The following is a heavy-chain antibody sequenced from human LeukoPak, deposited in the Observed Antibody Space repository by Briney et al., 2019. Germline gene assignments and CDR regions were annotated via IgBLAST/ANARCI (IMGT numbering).Heavy chain of an antibody. J-gene: IGHJ4*02. CDR1: GFTFSSYW. D-gene: IGHD6-13*01. V-gene: IGHV3-7*03. CDR2: IKQDGSEK. CDR3: ARELGIAAAGTTGFDY. Sequence: GGSRRLSCAASGFTFSSYWMSWVRQAPGKGLEWVANIKQDGSEKYYVDSVKGRFTISRDNAKNSLYLQMNSLGAEDTAVYYCARELGIAAAGTTGFDYWGQGTLVTVSS.